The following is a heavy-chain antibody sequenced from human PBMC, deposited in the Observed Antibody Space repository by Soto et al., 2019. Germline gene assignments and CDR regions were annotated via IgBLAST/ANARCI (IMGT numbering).Heavy chain of an antibody. D-gene: IGHD5-12*01. CDR1: GGSISISSYY. CDR3: ARHLRDGYNFKLPFDY. V-gene: IGHV4-39*01. J-gene: IGHJ4*02. CDR2: IYYSGST. Sequence: SETLSLTCTVSGGSISISSYYWGWIRQPPGKGLEWIGSIYYSGSTYYNPSLKSRVTISVDTSKNQFSLKLSSVTAADTAVYYCARHLRDGYNFKLPFDYWGQGTLVTVSS.